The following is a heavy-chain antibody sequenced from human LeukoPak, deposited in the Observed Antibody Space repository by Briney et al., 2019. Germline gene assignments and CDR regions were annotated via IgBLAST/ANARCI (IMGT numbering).Heavy chain of an antibody. CDR3: TSDTFGKYDS. CDR1: GGSFSGYYW. D-gene: IGHD3-10*01. CDR2: CNPDGSDT. Sequence: QPSETLSLTCAVYGGSFSGYYWMHWVRQGLGKGLEWVARCNPDGSDTTYADSVKGRFTISRDNAKNILYLQMNSLRVEDTALYYCTSDTFGKYDSWGQGTLATVSS. J-gene: IGHJ4*02. V-gene: IGHV3-74*01.